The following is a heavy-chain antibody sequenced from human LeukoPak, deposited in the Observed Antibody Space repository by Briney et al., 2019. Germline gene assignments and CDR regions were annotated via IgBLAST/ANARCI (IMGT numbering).Heavy chain of an antibody. CDR3: ARAPIAEGGPYYFDY. V-gene: IGHV4-59*01. Sequence: SETLSLTCTVPGGSISSYYWSWIRQPPGKGLEWIGYIYYSGSTNYNPSLKSRVTISVDTSKNQFSLKLSSVTAADTAVYYCARAPIAEGGPYYFDYWGQGTLVTVSS. J-gene: IGHJ4*02. CDR2: IYYSGST. CDR1: GGSISSYY. D-gene: IGHD6-13*01.